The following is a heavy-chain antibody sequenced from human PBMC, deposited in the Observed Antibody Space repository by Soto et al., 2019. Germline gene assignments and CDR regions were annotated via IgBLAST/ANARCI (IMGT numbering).Heavy chain of an antibody. CDR2: IYHSGST. D-gene: IGHD5-12*01. Sequence: QLQLQESGSGLVKPSQTLSLTCAVSGGSISSGGYSWSWIRQPPGKGLEWIGYIYHSGSTYYNPSAETRVTLSAARAKNPFSPKLSSVTAADTAVYYCAAGGGLPRYYWGQGTLVTVSS. CDR1: GGSISSGGYS. V-gene: IGHV4-30-2*01. J-gene: IGHJ4*02. CDR3: AAGGGLPRYY.